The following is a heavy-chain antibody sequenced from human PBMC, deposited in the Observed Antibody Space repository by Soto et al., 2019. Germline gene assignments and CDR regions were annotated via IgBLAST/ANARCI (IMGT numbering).Heavy chain of an antibody. V-gene: IGHV5-51*01. CDR3: ARHASSRTSKYDYYAVDV. Sequence: PGESLKISCKASGYSFSTYWIGWVRQMPGKGLDWMGVIYPGDSDSRYNPSFQGHVTISADKSISTAYLQWSSLRASDSAIYYCARHASSRTSKYDYYAVDVWGLGTTVTVSS. D-gene: IGHD5-12*01. CDR1: GYSFSTYW. CDR2: IYPGDSDS. J-gene: IGHJ6*02.